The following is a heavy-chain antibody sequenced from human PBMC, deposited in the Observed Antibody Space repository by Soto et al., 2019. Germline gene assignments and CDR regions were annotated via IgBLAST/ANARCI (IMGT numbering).Heavy chain of an antibody. CDR1: GGSFSGYY. CDR2: INHSGST. Sequence: ASETLSLTCAVYGGSFSGYYWSWIRQPPGKGLEWIGEINHSGSTNYNPSLKSRVTISVDTSKNQFSLKLSSVTAADTAVYYCARDLRVTAARYYYYYGMDVWGQGTTVTVSS. J-gene: IGHJ6*02. D-gene: IGHD6-6*01. CDR3: ARDLRVTAARYYYYYGMDV. V-gene: IGHV4-34*01.